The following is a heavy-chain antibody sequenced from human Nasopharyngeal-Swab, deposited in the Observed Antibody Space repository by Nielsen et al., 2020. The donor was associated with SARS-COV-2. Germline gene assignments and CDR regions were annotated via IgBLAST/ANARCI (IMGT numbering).Heavy chain of an antibody. J-gene: IGHJ4*02. V-gene: IGHV1-8*03. CDR2: MNPNSGNT. CDR3: ARGRAPSPLGYCTNGVCREDLDY. Sequence: ASVKVSCNASGYTFTSYDINWVRQATGQGLEWMGWMNPNSGNTGYAQKFQGRVTITRNTSISTAYMELSSLRSEDTAVYYCARGRAPSPLGYCTNGVCREDLDYWGQGTLVTVSS. CDR1: GYTFTSYD. D-gene: IGHD2-8*01.